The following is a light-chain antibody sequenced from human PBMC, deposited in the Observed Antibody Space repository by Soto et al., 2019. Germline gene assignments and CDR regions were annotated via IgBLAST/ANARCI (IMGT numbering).Light chain of an antibody. Sequence: EIVLTQSPGTLSLSPGERATLSCRASQSVSSSYLAWYQQKPGQAPRLLMYGASSRATGIPDRFSASGSGTDFPLTISRLEPEDFAVYYCQQYGSSPWTFGQGTKVEIK. J-gene: IGKJ1*01. CDR1: QSVSSSY. V-gene: IGKV3-20*01. CDR2: GAS. CDR3: QQYGSSPWT.